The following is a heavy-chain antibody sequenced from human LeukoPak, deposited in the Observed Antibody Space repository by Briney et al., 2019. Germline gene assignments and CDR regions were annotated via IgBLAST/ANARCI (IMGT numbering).Heavy chain of an antibody. J-gene: IGHJ4*02. V-gene: IGHV4-59*01. CDR3: ARDRRITMVRGVMSY. D-gene: IGHD3-10*01. CDR1: GGSISSYY. CDR2: IYYSGST. Sequence: PSETLSLTCTVSGGSISSYYWSWIRQPPGKGLEWIGYIYYSGSTNYNPSLKSRVTISVETSKNQFSLKLSSVTAADTAVHYCARDRRITMVRGVMSYWGQGTLVTVSS.